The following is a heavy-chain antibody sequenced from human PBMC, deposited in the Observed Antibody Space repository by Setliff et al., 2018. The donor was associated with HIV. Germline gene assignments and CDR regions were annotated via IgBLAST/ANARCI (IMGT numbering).Heavy chain of an antibody. CDR3: ARSVPDSAYRPTDY. Sequence: GGSLRLSCAASGFTFSSFEMNWFRQAPGKGLEWVANIKENGDEKYYVDSVKGRFTISRDNAKNSLYLQMSSLRVEDTAVYYCARSVPDSAYRPTDYWGQGTQVTVSS. J-gene: IGHJ4*02. CDR2: IKENGDEK. CDR1: GFTFSSFE. D-gene: IGHD3-22*01. V-gene: IGHV3-7*03.